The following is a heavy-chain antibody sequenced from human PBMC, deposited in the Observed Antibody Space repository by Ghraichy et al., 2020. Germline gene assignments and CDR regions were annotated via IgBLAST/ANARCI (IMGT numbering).Heavy chain of an antibody. Sequence: GESLKISCAASGFTFSNAWMSWVRQAPGKGLEWVGRIKSKTDGGTTDYAAPVKGRFTISRDDSKNTLYLQMNSLKTEDTAVYYCTTDLYYDSSGYYLPLDYWGQGTLVTVSS. CDR3: TTDLYYDSSGYYLPLDY. V-gene: IGHV3-15*01. CDR1: GFTFSNAW. J-gene: IGHJ4*02. D-gene: IGHD3-22*01. CDR2: IKSKTDGGTT.